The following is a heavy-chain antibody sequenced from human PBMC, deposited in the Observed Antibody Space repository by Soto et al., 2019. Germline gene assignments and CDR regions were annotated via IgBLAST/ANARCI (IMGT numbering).Heavy chain of an antibody. Sequence: LSLTCAASGFTFDDYGMSWVRQAPGKGLEWVSGINWNGGSTGYADSVKGRFTISRDNAKNSLYLQMNSLRAEDTALYYCARRTLYCSGGSCFDYWGQGTLVTVSS. D-gene: IGHD2-15*01. CDR2: INWNGGST. CDR1: GFTFDDYG. V-gene: IGHV3-20*04. CDR3: ARRTLYCSGGSCFDY. J-gene: IGHJ4*02.